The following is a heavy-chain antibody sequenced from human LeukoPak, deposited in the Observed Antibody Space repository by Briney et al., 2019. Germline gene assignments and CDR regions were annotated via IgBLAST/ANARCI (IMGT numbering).Heavy chain of an antibody. J-gene: IGHJ5*02. CDR2: INHSGST. D-gene: IGHD3-22*01. V-gene: IGHV4-34*01. CDR1: GGSFSGYY. CDR3: ARDSYYYDSSGYYWFDP. Sequence: SETLSLTCAVYGGSFSGYYWSWIRQPPGKGLEWIGEINHSGSTNYNPSLKSRVTISVDTSKNQFSLKLSSVTAADTAVYYCARDSYYYDSSGYYWFDPWGQGTLVTVSS.